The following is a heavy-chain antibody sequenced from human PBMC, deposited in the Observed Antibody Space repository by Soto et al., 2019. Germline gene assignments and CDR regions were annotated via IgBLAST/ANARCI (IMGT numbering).Heavy chain of an antibody. V-gene: IGHV1-69*13. CDR1: GGTFSSYA. D-gene: IGHD2-15*01. CDR2: IIPIFGTA. J-gene: IGHJ6*02. Sequence: GASVKVSCKASGGTFSSYAISWVRQAPGQGLEWMGGIIPIFGTANYAQKFQGRVTITADECTSTAYMELSSLRSEDTAVYYCASGEAYGDIVVVVAAPDYGMDVWGQGTTVTVSS. CDR3: ASGEAYGDIVVVVAAPDYGMDV.